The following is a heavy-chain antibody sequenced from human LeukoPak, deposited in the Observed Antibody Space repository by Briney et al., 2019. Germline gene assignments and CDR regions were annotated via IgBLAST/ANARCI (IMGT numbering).Heavy chain of an antibody. CDR3: ARVLDSSGWSMGDAFDI. CDR1: GGSISSGGYY. J-gene: IGHJ3*02. Sequence: KSSETLSLTCTVSGGSISSGGYYWSWIRQHPGKGLEWIGYIYYSGSTYYNPSLKSRVTTSVDTSKNQFSLKLSSVTAADTAVYYCARVLDSSGWSMGDAFDIWGQGTMVTVSS. CDR2: IYYSGST. D-gene: IGHD6-19*01. V-gene: IGHV4-31*03.